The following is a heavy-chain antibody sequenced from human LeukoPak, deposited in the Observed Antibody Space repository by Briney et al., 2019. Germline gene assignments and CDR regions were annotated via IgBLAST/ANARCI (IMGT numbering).Heavy chain of an antibody. J-gene: IGHJ5*02. D-gene: IGHD2-21*02. CDR2: IHNSGIT. Sequence: PSETVSLTCTVSGASVNTYYWSWIRQPLGRGLEWIGFIHNSGITNYNPSLKSRVTLSLDTSRNQISLRLRSVTAADTAVYYCARHFVECGACHSCWFDPWGQGTPVTVSS. CDR3: ARHFVECGACHSCWFDP. CDR1: GASVNTYY. V-gene: IGHV4-59*08.